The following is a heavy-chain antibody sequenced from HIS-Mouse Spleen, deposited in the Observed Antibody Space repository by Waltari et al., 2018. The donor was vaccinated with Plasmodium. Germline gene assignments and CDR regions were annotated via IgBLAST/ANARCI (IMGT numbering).Heavy chain of an antibody. CDR1: GGSISSSSYY. CDR3: ARRGGSYYYFDY. CDR2: IYYRGSP. J-gene: IGHJ4*02. V-gene: IGHV4-39*01. D-gene: IGHD1-26*01. Sequence: QLQLQESGPGLVKPSETLSLTCTVSGGSISSSSYYWGWIRQPPGKGLEWIGSIYYRGSPYYYPSLKSRVTIALDTSKNQFSLKLSSVTAADTAVYYCARRGGSYYYFDYWGQGTLVTVSS.